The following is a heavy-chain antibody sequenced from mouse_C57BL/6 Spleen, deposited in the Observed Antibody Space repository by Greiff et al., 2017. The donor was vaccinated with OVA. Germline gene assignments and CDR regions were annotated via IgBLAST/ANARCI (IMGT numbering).Heavy chain of an antibody. V-gene: IGHV1-69*01. Sequence: VQLQQPGAELVMPGASVKLSCKASGYTFTSYWMHWVKQRPGQGLEWIGEIDPSDSYTNYNQKFKGESTLTVDKSSSTAYMQLSSLTSEDSAVYYCARVDDYDNYWGQGTTLTVSS. D-gene: IGHD2-4*01. J-gene: IGHJ2*01. CDR1: GYTFTSYW. CDR3: ARVDDYDNY. CDR2: IDPSDSYT.